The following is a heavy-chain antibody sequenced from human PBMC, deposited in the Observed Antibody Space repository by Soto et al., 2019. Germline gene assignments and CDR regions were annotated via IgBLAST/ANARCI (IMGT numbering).Heavy chain of an antibody. D-gene: IGHD5-18*01. V-gene: IGHV4-59*01. CDR2: IYTSGDI. Sequence: PSETLSLTCTVSGASMSSYYWSWIRQPPGKGLECIGYIYTSGDINYSPSLKSRATISLDTSKNQFSLNLRSVTAADTAAYYCASTARVFAYWGQGTLVTVSS. CDR1: GASMSSYY. J-gene: IGHJ4*02. CDR3: ASTARVFAY.